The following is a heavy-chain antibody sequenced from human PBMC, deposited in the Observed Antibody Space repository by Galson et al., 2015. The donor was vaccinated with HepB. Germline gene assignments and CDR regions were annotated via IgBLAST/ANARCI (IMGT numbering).Heavy chain of an antibody. D-gene: IGHD3-9*01. CDR3: ARDKRGYDILFYYGMDV. CDR2: ISAYNGNT. CDR1: GYTFTSYG. V-gene: IGHV1-18*04. J-gene: IGHJ6*02. Sequence: SVKVSCKASGYTFTSYGISWVRQAPGQGLEWMGWISAYNGNTNYAQKLQGRVTMTTDTSTSTAYMELRSLRSDDTAVYYCARDKRGYDILFYYGMDVWGQGTTVTVSS.